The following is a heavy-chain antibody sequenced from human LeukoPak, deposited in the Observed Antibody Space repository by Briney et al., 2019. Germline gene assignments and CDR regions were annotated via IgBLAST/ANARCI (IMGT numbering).Heavy chain of an antibody. V-gene: IGHV1-18*01. CDR3: ARDPALIAVAGNDAFDI. Sequence: ASVKVSCKVSGYTLTELSMHWVRQAPGKGLEWMGWISAYNGNINYAQKLQGRVTMTTDTSTSTAYMELRSLRSDDTAVYYCARDPALIAVAGNDAFDIWGQGTMVTVSS. CDR2: ISAYNGNI. D-gene: IGHD6-19*01. CDR1: GYTLTELS. J-gene: IGHJ3*02.